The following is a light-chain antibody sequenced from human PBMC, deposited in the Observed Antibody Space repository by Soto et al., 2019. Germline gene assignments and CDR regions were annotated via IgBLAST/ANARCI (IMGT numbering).Light chain of an antibody. V-gene: IGLV1-51*02. CDR3: GTWDSSLSAYV. CDR2: END. CDR1: NSNIGNNY. Sequence: QSVLTQPPSVSAAPGQTVTISCSGSNSNIGNNYVSWYQQLPGTAPKLLIYENDKPPSGIPDRFSGSKSGTSATLGITGLQTGDEADYYCGTWDSSLSAYVFGTGTKVTVL. J-gene: IGLJ1*01.